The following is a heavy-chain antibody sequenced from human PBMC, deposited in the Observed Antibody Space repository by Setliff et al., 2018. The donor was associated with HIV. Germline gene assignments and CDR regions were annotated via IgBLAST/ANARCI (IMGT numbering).Heavy chain of an antibody. D-gene: IGHD6-19*01. CDR1: GFTVTGSA. V-gene: IGHV1-58*01. J-gene: IGHJ4*02. Sequence: SVKVSCKASGFTVTGSAVQWMRQARGQRPGWIGWIVFGSGKTEYAQNFQERVTITRDMSTRTAYMELRSLRYDDTAVYYCVADGHGSGWRTDYWGQGTRGTVSA. CDR2: IVFGSGKT. CDR3: VADGHGSGWRTDY.